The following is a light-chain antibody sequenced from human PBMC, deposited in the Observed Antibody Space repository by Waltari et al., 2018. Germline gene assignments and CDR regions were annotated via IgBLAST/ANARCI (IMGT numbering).Light chain of an antibody. Sequence: DIQMTQSPSSLSASVGDRVTITCQASQDISNYLNWYQQKPGTAPKLLIYDASNLETGVPSRFSGSGSGTDFTFTISSLQPDDIATYYCQQYDNLPLTFGGGTKVEIK. CDR2: DAS. J-gene: IGKJ4*01. V-gene: IGKV1-33*01. CDR1: QDISNY. CDR3: QQYDNLPLT.